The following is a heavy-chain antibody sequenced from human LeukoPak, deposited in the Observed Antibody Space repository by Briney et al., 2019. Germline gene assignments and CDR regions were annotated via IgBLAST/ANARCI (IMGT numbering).Heavy chain of an antibody. CDR3: ARSGVVRGVMRI. Sequence: GGSLRLSCTASGFVFSTYGMHWVRQAPGKGLEWVANIKQDGSEKYYVDSVKGRFTISRDNAKNSLYLQMNSLRAEDTAVYYCARSGVVRGVMRIWGQGTLVTVSS. CDR2: IKQDGSEK. V-gene: IGHV3-7*01. CDR1: GFVFSTYG. D-gene: IGHD3-10*01. J-gene: IGHJ4*02.